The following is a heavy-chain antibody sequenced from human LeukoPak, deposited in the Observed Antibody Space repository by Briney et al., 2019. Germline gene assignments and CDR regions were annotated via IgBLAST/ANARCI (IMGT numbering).Heavy chain of an antibody. V-gene: IGHV1-2*02. D-gene: IGHD3-22*01. CDR2: ITPNSGGT. J-gene: IGHJ5*02. Sequence: ASVKVSCKASGYTFTGYYIHWVRQAPGQGLEWMGWITPNSGGTNYAQKFQGRVTMTRDTSISTVYMELSRLRSDDTAVYYCARDRTDYYDSNAYYPNWFDPWGQGILVTVSS. CDR1: GYTFTGYY. CDR3: ARDRTDYYDSNAYYPNWFDP.